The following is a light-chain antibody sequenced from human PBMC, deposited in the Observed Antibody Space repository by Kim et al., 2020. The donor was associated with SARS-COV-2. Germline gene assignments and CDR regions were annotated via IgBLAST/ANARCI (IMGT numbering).Light chain of an antibody. J-gene: IGLJ3*02. Sequence: SYELPQPPSVSVSPGQTARITCSGDALPKQYAYWFQQKPGQAPVVVIYEDTERPSGIPERFSGSTSGTTVTLTISGVQAEDEADYYCQSADSSDTFWVFG. CDR2: EDT. V-gene: IGLV3-25*03. CDR1: ALPKQY. CDR3: QSADSSDTFWV.